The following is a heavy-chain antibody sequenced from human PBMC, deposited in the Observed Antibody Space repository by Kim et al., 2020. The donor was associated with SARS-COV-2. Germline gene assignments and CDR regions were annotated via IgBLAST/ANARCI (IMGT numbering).Heavy chain of an antibody. CDR1: GYMFPNYW. CDR3: ARRPYDTSGYLNWGNYYFDL. Sequence: GESLKISCKGSGYMFPNYWIGWVRQMPGKGLEWMGLIYPGDSDTRYSPSFQGQVTISADNSISTAYLQWSSLKASDTAMYYCARRPYDTSGYLNWGNYYFDLWGQGTLVTVSS. D-gene: IGHD3-22*01. CDR2: IYPGDSDT. V-gene: IGHV5-51*01. J-gene: IGHJ4*02.